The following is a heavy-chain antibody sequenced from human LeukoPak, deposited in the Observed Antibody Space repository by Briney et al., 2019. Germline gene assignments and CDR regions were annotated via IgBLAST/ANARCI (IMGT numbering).Heavy chain of an antibody. CDR1: GGTFSSYA. J-gene: IGHJ6*03. CDR3: AREASDSGSSYYYYMDV. V-gene: IGHV1-69*13. Sequence: ASVKVSCKASGGTFSSYAISWVRQAPGQGLEWMGGIIPIFGTANYAQKFQGRVTITADESTSTAYMELSSLRSEDTAVYYCAREASDSGSSYYYYMDVWGKGTTVTVSS. CDR2: IIPIFGTA. D-gene: IGHD1-26*01.